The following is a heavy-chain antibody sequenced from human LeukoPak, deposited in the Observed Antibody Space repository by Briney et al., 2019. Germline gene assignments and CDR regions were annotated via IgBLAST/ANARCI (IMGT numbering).Heavy chain of an antibody. CDR2: ISGSGGST. CDR3: ARLTMEGGSGSYYWPISQKLLFDY. CDR1: GFTFSSYA. D-gene: IGHD3-10*01. J-gene: IGHJ4*02. Sequence: GGSLRLSCAASGFTFSSYAMSWARQAPGEGLECVPAISGSGGSTYYEAPVKGRFTISRDNSKNTLYLQMNSLRAEDTVVYCCARLTMEGGSGSYYWPISQKLLFDYWGQGTLVTVSS. V-gene: IGHV3-23*01.